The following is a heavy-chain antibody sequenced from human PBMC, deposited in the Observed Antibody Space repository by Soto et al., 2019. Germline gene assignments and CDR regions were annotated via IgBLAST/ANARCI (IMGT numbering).Heavy chain of an antibody. CDR3: ARALGRYYGSGSYQGVDV. CDR2: INAGNGNT. V-gene: IGHV1-3*01. Sequence: ASVKVSCKASGYTFTSYAIDWVRQAPGQRLEWMGWINAGNGNTKYSQKFQGRVTITRDTSASTAYMELSSLRSEDTAVYYCARALGRYYGSGSYQGVDVWGQGTTVTVAS. CDR1: GYTFTSYA. D-gene: IGHD3-10*01. J-gene: IGHJ6*02.